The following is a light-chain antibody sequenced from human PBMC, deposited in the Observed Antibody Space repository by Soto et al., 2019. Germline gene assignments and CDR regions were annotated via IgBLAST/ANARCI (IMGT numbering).Light chain of an antibody. J-gene: IGKJ1*01. CDR3: QHSTTWT. CDR2: AAS. CDR1: QGISTY. Sequence: DIQMTQSPSSLSASVGDRVTITCRASQGISTYLNWYQQKPAKAPKLLIYAASSLQSGVPSRLSGSGSETDFTLTISSLQPEDFATYSCQHSTTWTFGQGTKVDIK. V-gene: IGKV1-39*01.